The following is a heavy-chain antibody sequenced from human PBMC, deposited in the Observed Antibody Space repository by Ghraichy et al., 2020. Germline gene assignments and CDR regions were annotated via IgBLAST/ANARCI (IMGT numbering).Heavy chain of an antibody. CDR3: ARDYNMVYSSSCYPPNYYGMDV. CDR2: IKQDGSEK. Sequence: GGSLRLSCAASGFTFSSYWMSWVRQAPGKGLEWVANIKQDGSEKYYVDSVKGRFTISRDNAKNSLYLQMNSLRAEDTAVYYCARDYNMVYSSSCYPPNYYGMDVWGQGTTVTVSS. V-gene: IGHV3-7*01. D-gene: IGHD6-13*01. J-gene: IGHJ6*02. CDR1: GFTFSSYW.